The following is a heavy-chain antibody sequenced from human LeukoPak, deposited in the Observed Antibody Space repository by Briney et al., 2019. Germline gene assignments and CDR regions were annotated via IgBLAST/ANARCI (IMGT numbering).Heavy chain of an antibody. J-gene: IGHJ5*02. Sequence: AASVKVSCKASGYTFTSYYMHWVRQAPGQGLEWMGIINPSGGSASYAQKFQGRVTMTRDTSTSTVYMELSTLRSEDTAVYYCGRENYGSGSYYNDPLFDPWGQGTLVTVSS. V-gene: IGHV1-46*03. D-gene: IGHD3-10*01. CDR3: GRENYGSGSYYNDPLFDP. CDR2: INPSGGSA. CDR1: GYTFTSYY.